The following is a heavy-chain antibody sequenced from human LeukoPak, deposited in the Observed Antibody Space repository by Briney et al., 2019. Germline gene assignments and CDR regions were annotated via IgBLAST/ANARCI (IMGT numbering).Heavy chain of an antibody. CDR2: ISYDGSNK. CDR1: GFTFSSYA. J-gene: IGHJ4*02. V-gene: IGHV3-30-3*02. Sequence: GGSLRLSCAASGFTFSSYAMHWDRQAPGKGLEWVAVISYDGSNKYYADSVKGRFTISRDNSKNTLYLQMNSLRAEDTAVYYCAKTVAGSFYFDYWGQGTLVTVSS. D-gene: IGHD6-19*01. CDR3: AKTVAGSFYFDY.